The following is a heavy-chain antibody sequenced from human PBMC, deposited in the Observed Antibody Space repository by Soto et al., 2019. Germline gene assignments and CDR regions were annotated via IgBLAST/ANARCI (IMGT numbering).Heavy chain of an antibody. CDR2: IYYSGDT. V-gene: IGHV4-31*03. Sequence: SETLSLTCTVSGGSISSGGYYWTWIRQHPGKGLEWVGSIYYSGDTYYNPSLKSRLTLSVDTSKNQFSLELSSVTAADTAVYYCARAVSTHFDSWGQGTLVTVSS. D-gene: IGHD6-13*01. CDR3: ARAVSTHFDS. CDR1: GGSISSGGYY. J-gene: IGHJ4*02.